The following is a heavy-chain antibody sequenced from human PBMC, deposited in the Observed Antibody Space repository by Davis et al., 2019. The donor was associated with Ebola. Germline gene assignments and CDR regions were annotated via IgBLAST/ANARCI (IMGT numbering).Heavy chain of an antibody. Sequence: PGGSLRLSCAASGFTFSNYAMSWVRQTPGKGLEWVSTIDGPTANTHYGDSVKGRFTISRDNSKNTLYLQMNSLRAEDAAIYYCAKDTGTDTSMIFDSWGQGTLVTVSS. J-gene: IGHJ4*02. CDR3: AKDTGTDTSMIFDS. CDR2: IDGPTANT. CDR1: GFTFSNYA. D-gene: IGHD5-18*01. V-gene: IGHV3-23*01.